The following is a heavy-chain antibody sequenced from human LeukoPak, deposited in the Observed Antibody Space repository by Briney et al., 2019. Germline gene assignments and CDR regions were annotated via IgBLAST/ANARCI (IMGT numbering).Heavy chain of an antibody. CDR3: AKDFVGATRAEYFQH. V-gene: IGHV3-23*01. D-gene: IGHD1-26*01. CDR2: ISGSGGST. CDR1: GFTFSSYA. J-gene: IGHJ1*01. Sequence: PGGSLRLSCAASGFTFSSYAMSWVRQAPGKGLEWVSAISGSGGSTYYADSVKGRFTISRGNSKNTLYLQMNSLRAEDTAVYYCAKDFVGATRAEYFQHWGQGTLVTVSS.